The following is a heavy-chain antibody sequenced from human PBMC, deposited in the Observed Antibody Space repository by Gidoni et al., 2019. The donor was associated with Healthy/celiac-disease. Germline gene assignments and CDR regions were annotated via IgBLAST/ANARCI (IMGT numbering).Heavy chain of an antibody. CDR2: ISSSSSTI. CDR1: GFTFSSYS. CDR3: ALKGSGWGNWFDP. D-gene: IGHD6-19*01. Sequence: EVQLVESGGGLVQPGGSLRLSCAASGFTFSSYSMNWVRQAPGKGREWVSYISSSSSTIYYADSVKGRFTISRDNAKNSLYLQMNSLRDEDTAVYYCALKGSGWGNWFDPWGQGTLVTVSS. J-gene: IGHJ5*02. V-gene: IGHV3-48*02.